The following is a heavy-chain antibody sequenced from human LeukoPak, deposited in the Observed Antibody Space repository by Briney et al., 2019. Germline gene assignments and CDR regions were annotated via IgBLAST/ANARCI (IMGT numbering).Heavy chain of an antibody. CDR2: ISSSSSYI. CDR1: GFTFSSYS. Sequence: GGSLRLSCAASGFTFSSYSMNWVRQAPGKGLEWVSSISSSSSYIYYADSVKGRLTISRDNAKNSLYLQMNSLRAEDTAVYYCARDLSSSWSTYGMDVWGQGTTVTVSS. V-gene: IGHV3-21*01. CDR3: ARDLSSSWSTYGMDV. J-gene: IGHJ6*02. D-gene: IGHD6-13*01.